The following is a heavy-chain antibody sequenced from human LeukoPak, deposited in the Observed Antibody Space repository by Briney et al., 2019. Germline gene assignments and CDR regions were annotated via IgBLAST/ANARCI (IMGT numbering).Heavy chain of an antibody. CDR2: INHSGST. CDR3: ARSYGSGSPFDY. J-gene: IGHJ4*02. CDR1: GGSFSGYY. Sequence: PSETLSLTCAVYGGSFSGYYWSWIRQPPGKGLEWIGEINHSGSTNYNPSLKRRVTISVDTSKNQFSLKLSSVTAADTAVYYCARSYGSGSPFDYWGQGTLVTVSS. D-gene: IGHD3-10*01. V-gene: IGHV4-34*01.